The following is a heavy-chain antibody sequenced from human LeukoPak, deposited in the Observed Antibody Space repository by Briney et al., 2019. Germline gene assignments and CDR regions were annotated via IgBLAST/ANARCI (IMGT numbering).Heavy chain of an antibody. CDR2: TYYWSKWIN. D-gene: IGHD6-13*01. CDR3: ARGSRYSFDY. J-gene: IGHJ4*02. CDR1: GDSVSTNSAG. Sequence: QTETLTCAISGDSVSTNSAGWNWIRQSPSRGLEWLGRTYYWSKWINDYAVSVKSRITVNPDTSKNHFSLQLNSVTPEDTAVYYCARGSRYSFDYWGKGTRVPLSS. V-gene: IGHV6-1*01.